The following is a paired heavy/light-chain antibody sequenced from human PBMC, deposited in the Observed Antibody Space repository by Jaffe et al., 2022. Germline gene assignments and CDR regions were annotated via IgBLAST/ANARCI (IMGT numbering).Light chain of an antibody. CDR1: SLRSYY. CDR2: GKN. CDR3: NSRDSSGKGV. V-gene: IGLV3-19*01. Sequence: SSELTQDPAVSVALGQTVRITCQGDSLRSYYASWYQQKPGQAPVLVIYGKNNRPSGIPDRFSGSSSGNTASLTITGAQAEDEADYYCNSRDSSGKGVFGGGTKLTVL. J-gene: IGLJ3*02.
Heavy chain of an antibody. CDR1: GFTFSSYS. Sequence: EVQLVESGGGLVKPGGSLRLSCAASGFTFSSYSMNWVRQAPGKGLEWVSSISSSSSYIYYADSVKGRFTISRDNAKNSLYLQMNSLRAEDTAVYYCARDRLVVYAIGAYYFDYWGQGTLVTVSS. V-gene: IGHV3-21*01. J-gene: IGHJ4*02. CDR2: ISSSSSYI. CDR3: ARDRLVVYAIGAYYFDY. D-gene: IGHD2-8*02.